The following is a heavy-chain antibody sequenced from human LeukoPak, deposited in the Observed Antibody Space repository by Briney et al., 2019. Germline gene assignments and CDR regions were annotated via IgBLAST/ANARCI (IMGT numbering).Heavy chain of an antibody. CDR1: GFTFSSYA. D-gene: IGHD3-22*01. CDR3: ARVRDSSGYFGFFDY. Sequence: GGSLRLSCAASGFTFSSYAMHWVRQAPGKGLEWVAVISYDGSNKYYADSVKGRFTISRDNSKNTLYLQMNSLRAEDTAVYYCARVRDSSGYFGFFDYWGQGTLVTVSS. J-gene: IGHJ4*02. V-gene: IGHV3-30*04. CDR2: ISYDGSNK.